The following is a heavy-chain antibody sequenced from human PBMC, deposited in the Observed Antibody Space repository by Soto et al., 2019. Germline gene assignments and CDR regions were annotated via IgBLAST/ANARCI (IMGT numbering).Heavy chain of an antibody. D-gene: IGHD2-21*02. CDR1: GFIFSSCA. V-gene: IGHV3-23*01. CDR2: ISGSGATT. J-gene: IGHJ6*02. Sequence: EVQLLESGGGLVQRGGSLRLSCAASGFIFSSCAMSWVRQAPGKGLEWVSSISGSGATTYYADSVKGRFTISRDNSKDTVNLGINSLGADDTAVYYCAKKGSLRPSNHCCELDVWGQGTTVIVSS. CDR3: AKKGSLRPSNHCCELDV.